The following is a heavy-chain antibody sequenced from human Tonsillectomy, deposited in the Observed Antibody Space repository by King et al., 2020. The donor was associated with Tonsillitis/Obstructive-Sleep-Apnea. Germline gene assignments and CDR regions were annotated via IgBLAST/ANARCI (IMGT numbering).Heavy chain of an antibody. J-gene: IGHJ4*02. D-gene: IGHD3-10*01. CDR2: ISYDGSNR. V-gene: IGHV3-30*04. CDR1: EFTFSNYA. Sequence: VQLVESGGGVVQPGRSLRLSCAASEFTFSNYAMHWVRQAPGKGLEWVSVISYDGSNRYYADSVKGRFTISRDNSKNTLFLQMNSLRAEDTAVYYCARESGCGARVFDYWGQGTLVTVSS. CDR3: ARESGCGARVFDY.